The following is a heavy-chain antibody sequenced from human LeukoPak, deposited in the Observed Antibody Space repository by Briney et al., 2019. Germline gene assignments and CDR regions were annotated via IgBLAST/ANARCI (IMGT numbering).Heavy chain of an antibody. J-gene: IGHJ6*03. V-gene: IGHV3-23*01. Sequence: TGGSLRLSCAASGFTFSSYSMSWVRQAPGKGLEWVSAISGSGGSTYYADSVKGRFTISRDNSKNTLYLQMNSLRAEDTAVYYCARDRIAAADYYYYYMDVWGKGTTVTISS. CDR1: GFTFSSYS. CDR3: ARDRIAAADYYYYYMDV. D-gene: IGHD6-13*01. CDR2: ISGSGGST.